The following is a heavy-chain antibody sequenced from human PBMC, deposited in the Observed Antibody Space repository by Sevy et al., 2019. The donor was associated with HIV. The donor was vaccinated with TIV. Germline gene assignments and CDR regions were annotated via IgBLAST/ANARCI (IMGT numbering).Heavy chain of an antibody. V-gene: IGHV4-30-4*01. CDR1: GGSISSGDYY. CDR3: ARGPRGYCSGGSCSTAIDY. Sequence: SETLSLTCTVSGGSISSGDYYWCWIRQPPGKGLEWLGYIYYSGSTYYNPSLKSRVTISVDTSKNQFSLKLSSVTAADTAVYYCARGPRGYCSGGSCSTAIDYWGQRTLVTVSS. D-gene: IGHD2-15*01. CDR2: IYYSGST. J-gene: IGHJ4*02.